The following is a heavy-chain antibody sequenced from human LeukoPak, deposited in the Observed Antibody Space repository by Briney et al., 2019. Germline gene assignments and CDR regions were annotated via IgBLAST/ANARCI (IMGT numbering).Heavy chain of an antibody. V-gene: IGHV3-23*01. D-gene: IGHD3-9*01. J-gene: IGHJ4*02. CDR3: VIWGDYDVLTGYYVPDY. CDR1: GFTFSNYA. Sequence: GASLRLSCVASGFTFSNYAVSWVRQAPGKGLERVSAITGSGTNTYYADSVKGRFTISRDNSKNTVFLQMNSPRHEDTAIYYCVIWGDYDVLTGYYVPDYWGQGTLVTVSS. CDR2: ITGSGTNT.